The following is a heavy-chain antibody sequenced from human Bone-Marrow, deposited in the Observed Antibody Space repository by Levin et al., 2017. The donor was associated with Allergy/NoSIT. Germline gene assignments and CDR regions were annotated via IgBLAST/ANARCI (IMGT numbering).Heavy chain of an antibody. J-gene: IGHJ2*01. CDR3: ARDQSPTEGSGWRAYFDL. D-gene: IGHD6-19*01. Sequence: SQTLSLTCTVSCGSVHSFSDYWSWIRHSPGKGLEWIGYIYYNGHTNYNPSLRSRVTISLDTSKSQFSLKLISGTAADTVVYYCARDQSPTEGSGWRAYFDLWGRGTPVSVSS. CDR2: IYYNGHT. V-gene: IGHV4-61*01. CDR1: CGSVHSFSDY.